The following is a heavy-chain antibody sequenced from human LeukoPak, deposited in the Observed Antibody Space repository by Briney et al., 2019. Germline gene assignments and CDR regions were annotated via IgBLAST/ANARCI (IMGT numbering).Heavy chain of an antibody. V-gene: IGHV4-38-2*02. CDR2: IYHTGST. D-gene: IGHD2-2*02. CDR1: GYSISSGYF. Sequence: SETLSLTCTVSGYSISSGYFWGWVRQPPGKGLEFIGTIYHTGSTYYNPSLKSRVTISVDTSKNQFSLKLSSVTAADTAVYYCARDLYPHYWGQGTLVTVSS. CDR3: ARDLYPHY. J-gene: IGHJ4*02.